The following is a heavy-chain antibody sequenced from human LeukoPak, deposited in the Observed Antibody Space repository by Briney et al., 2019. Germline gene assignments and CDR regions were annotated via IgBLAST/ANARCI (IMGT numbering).Heavy chain of an antibody. J-gene: IGHJ4*02. CDR2: ISSSSYI. D-gene: IGHD3-22*01. V-gene: IGHV3-21*04. CDR1: GFTFSSYS. Sequence: PGGSLRLSCAASGFTFSSYSMNWVRQAPGKGLEWVSSISSSSYIYYADSVKGRFTISRDNSKNTLYLQMNSLRAEDTAVYYCAKDASYFYDTSGYYDYWGQGTLVTVSS. CDR3: AKDASYFYDTSGYYDY.